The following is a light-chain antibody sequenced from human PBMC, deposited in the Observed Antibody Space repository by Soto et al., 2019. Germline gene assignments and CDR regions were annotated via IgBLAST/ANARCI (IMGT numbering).Light chain of an antibody. V-gene: IGLV2-11*01. Sequence: QSALTQPRSVSGSPGQSVTISCTGTSSDVGGYNYVSWYQQHQGKAPKLMIYDVSKRPSGVPDRFSDSKSGNTASLTISGLQAEDEADYYCCSYAGSYTSYVFGTGTKLTVL. CDR2: DVS. CDR1: SSDVGGYNY. CDR3: CSYAGSYTSYV. J-gene: IGLJ1*01.